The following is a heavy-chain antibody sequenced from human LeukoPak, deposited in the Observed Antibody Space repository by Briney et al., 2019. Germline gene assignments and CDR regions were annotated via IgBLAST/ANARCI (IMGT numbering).Heavy chain of an antibody. Sequence: ASVKVSCKVSGYTLTELSFHWVRQAPGKGLEWMGGFDPEDGETIYAQKFQGRVTMTEDTSTDTAYMELSSLRSEDTAVYYCATVILRGPLIDYYDSSGYPRPPDYWGQGTLVTVSS. J-gene: IGHJ4*02. D-gene: IGHD3-22*01. CDR1: GYTLTELS. V-gene: IGHV1-24*01. CDR3: ATVILRGPLIDYYDSSGYPRPPDY. CDR2: FDPEDGET.